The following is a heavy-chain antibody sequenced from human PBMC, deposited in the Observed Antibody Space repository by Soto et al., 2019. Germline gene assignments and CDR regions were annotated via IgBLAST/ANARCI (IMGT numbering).Heavy chain of an antibody. CDR1: GFTFSSYW. D-gene: IGHD2-2*01. Sequence: GASLRLSCAASGFTFSSYWTSWVRQAPGKGLEWVANIKQDGSEKYYVDSVKGRFAISRDNSKNTLYLQMNSLRAEDTAVYYCAKGPAIVLVPAAMNYYYGMDVWGQGT. CDR3: AKGPAIVLVPAAMNYYYGMDV. V-gene: IGHV3-7*01. J-gene: IGHJ6*02. CDR2: IKQDGSEK.